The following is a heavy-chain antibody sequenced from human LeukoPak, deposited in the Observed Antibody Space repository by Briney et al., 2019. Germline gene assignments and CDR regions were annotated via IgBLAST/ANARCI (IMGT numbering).Heavy chain of an antibody. CDR2: ISYDGRNK. V-gene: IGHV3-30*04. D-gene: IGHD3-9*01. J-gene: IGHJ4*02. Sequence: PGGSLRLSCAASEFTFSSYAMHWVRQAPDKGLEGVALISYDGRNKDYADSVKGRFTISRDNPKSSLYQQMNSLRGEDTAVYYCARGMDYDILAGPPDYWGQGTLVTVSS. CDR3: ARGMDYDILAGPPDY. CDR1: EFTFSSYA.